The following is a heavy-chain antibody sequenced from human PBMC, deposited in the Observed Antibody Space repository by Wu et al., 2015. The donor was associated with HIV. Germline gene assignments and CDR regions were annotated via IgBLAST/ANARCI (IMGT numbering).Heavy chain of an antibody. V-gene: IGHV1-2*02. CDR1: GYVFFGYY. D-gene: IGHD6-19*01. CDR2: INPNNGGT. CDR3: ARDMGHEGRQWLVQPGAFDI. J-gene: IGHJ3*02. Sequence: QVQLVQSGAEVKKPGASVKVSCKASGYVFFGYYVHWVRQAPGQGLEWMGWINPNNGGTKYVQKFQGRVTMTSDTSINTAYMELNRLTSDDTAVYYCARDMGHEGRQWLVQPGAFDIWGQGTMVTVSS.